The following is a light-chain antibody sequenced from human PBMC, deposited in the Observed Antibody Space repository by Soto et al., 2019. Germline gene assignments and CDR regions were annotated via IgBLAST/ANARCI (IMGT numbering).Light chain of an antibody. CDR1: SRDVGAYTY. J-gene: IGLJ1*01. Sequence: QSALTPPAPLSGSPGRSVTLSCTGTSRDVGAYTYHSWYQQYPGGAPNVIIYDVSHRPAGVSNRFSGSKSGNTASLTISGLQTQDEADYYCSSYTSATTYVFGTGTKVTVL. V-gene: IGLV2-14*01. CDR2: DVS. CDR3: SSYTSATTYV.